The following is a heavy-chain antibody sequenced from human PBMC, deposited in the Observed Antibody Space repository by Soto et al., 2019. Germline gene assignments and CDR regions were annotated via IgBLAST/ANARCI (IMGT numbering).Heavy chain of an antibody. Sequence: QVQLVQSGAEVKKPGASVKVSCKASGYTFTSYGISWVRQAAGQGLEWMVWIRAYNGNTNYAQKLQGTVTMTTDTSTSTAYRELRSLRSDDTAVYYCARGGEFHSNYCFDYWGQGTLVTVSS. CDR3: ARGGEFHSNYCFDY. D-gene: IGHD3-16*01. CDR2: IRAYNGNT. V-gene: IGHV1-18*01. J-gene: IGHJ4*02. CDR1: GYTFTSYG.